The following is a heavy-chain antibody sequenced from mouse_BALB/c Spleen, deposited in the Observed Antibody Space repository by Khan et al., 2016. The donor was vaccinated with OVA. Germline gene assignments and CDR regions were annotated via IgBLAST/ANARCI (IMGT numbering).Heavy chain of an antibody. CDR3: AREDGTSFAY. J-gene: IGHJ3*01. CDR1: GYAFTNYL. D-gene: IGHD4-1*01. Sequence: QVQLQQSGAELVRPGTSVKVSCKASGYAFTNYLIEWVKQRPGQGLEWIGVINPGSGGTNYNEKFKGKATLTADKSSSTAYMQLSSLTSDDSAVYLCAREDGTSFAYWGQGTLVTVSA. V-gene: IGHV1-54*01. CDR2: INPGSGGT.